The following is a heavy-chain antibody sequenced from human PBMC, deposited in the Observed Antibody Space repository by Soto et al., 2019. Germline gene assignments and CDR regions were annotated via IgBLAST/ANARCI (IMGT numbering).Heavy chain of an antibody. D-gene: IGHD2-8*01. CDR1: GFTFSSYS. Sequence: GGSLRLSCAASGFTFSSYSMNWVRQAPGKGLEWVSSISSSSSYIYYADSVKGRFTISRDNAKNSLYLQMNSLRAEDTAVYYCARVRLYCTNGVCHPGALDYWGQGTLVTVSS. CDR3: ARVRLYCTNGVCHPGALDY. J-gene: IGHJ4*02. CDR2: ISSSSSYI. V-gene: IGHV3-21*01.